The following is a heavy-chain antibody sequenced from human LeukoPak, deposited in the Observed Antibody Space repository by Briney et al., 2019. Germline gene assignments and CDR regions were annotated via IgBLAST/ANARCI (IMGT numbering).Heavy chain of an antibody. J-gene: IGHJ4*02. V-gene: IGHV3-49*04. CDR2: IRSKAYGGTT. CDR3: TRPTIAAAGTVRY. D-gene: IGHD6-13*01. CDR1: GFTFGDYA. Sequence: GGSLRLSCTASGFTFGDYAMSWVRQAPGKGLEWEGRIRSKAYGGTTEYAASVKRRFTISRDDSKSIAYLQMNSLKTEDTAVYYCTRPTIAAAGTVRYWGQGTLVTVYS.